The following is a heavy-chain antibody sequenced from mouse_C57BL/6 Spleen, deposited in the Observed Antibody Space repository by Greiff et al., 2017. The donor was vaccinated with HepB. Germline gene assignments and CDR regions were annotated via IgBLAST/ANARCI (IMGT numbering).Heavy chain of an antibody. Sequence: VQLQQSGAELARPGASVKMSCKASGYTFTSYTMHWVKQRPGQGLEWIGYINPSSGYTKYNQKFKDKATLTADKSSSTAYMQLSSLTSEDSAVYYCASPYYGSSDPAWFAYWGQGTLVTVSA. CDR3: ASPYYGSSDPAWFAY. CDR2: INPSSGYT. V-gene: IGHV1-4*01. D-gene: IGHD1-1*01. CDR1: GYTFTSYT. J-gene: IGHJ3*01.